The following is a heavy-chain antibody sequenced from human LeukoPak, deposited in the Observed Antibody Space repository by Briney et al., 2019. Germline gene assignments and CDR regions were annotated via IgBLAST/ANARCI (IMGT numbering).Heavy chain of an antibody. CDR3: ARVPATGGWFDP. Sequence: PGGSLRLSCAASGFTFSNFWMHWVRQAPGKGLVWVSRINTDGSYISYADSAKGRFSISRDNAKNTLYLQMNSLRAEDTAVYYCARVPATGGWFDPWGQGTLVTVSS. CDR1: GFTFSNFW. D-gene: IGHD6-13*01. CDR2: INTDGSYI. J-gene: IGHJ5*02. V-gene: IGHV3-74*01.